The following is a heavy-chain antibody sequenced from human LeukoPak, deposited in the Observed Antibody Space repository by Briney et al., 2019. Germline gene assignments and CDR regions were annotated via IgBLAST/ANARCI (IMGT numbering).Heavy chain of an antibody. CDR2: IYHSGST. CDR3: ASLYGSGSYGYYGMDV. Sequence: SETLSLTCAVSGGSIGSSNWWSWVRQPPGKGLEWIGEIYHSGSTNYNPSLKSRVTISVDKSKNQFSLKLSSVTAADTAVYYCASLYGSGSYGYYGMDVWGKGTTVTVSS. D-gene: IGHD3-10*01. V-gene: IGHV4-4*02. J-gene: IGHJ6*04. CDR1: GGSIGSSNW.